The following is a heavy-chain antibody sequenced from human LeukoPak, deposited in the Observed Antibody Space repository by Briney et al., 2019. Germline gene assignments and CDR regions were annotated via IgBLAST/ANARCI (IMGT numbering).Heavy chain of an antibody. V-gene: IGHV4-30-2*01. Sequence: SQTLSLTCTVSGGSISSGGYYWSWIRQPPGKGLEWIGYIYHSGSTYYNPSLKSRVTISVDRSKNQFSLKLSSVTAADTAVYYCARFSTIVAVAGIDYWGQGTLVTVSS. CDR2: IYHSGST. CDR3: ARFSTIVAVAGIDY. J-gene: IGHJ4*02. CDR1: GGSISSGGYY. D-gene: IGHD6-19*01.